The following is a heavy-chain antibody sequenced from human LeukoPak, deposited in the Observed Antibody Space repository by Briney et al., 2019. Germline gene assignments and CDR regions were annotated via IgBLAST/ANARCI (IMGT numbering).Heavy chain of an antibody. CDR3: ARDLEPSPTNGGGSLRTAFDI. D-gene: IGHD2-15*01. V-gene: IGHV1-2*04. J-gene: IGHJ3*02. CDR2: INPNSGGT. CDR1: VYSVTGYY. Sequence: GASVKVSRKRSVYSVTGYYILWVRQPPAQGLEWMGWINPNSGGTKYEQKFRGWVTMTSDTSISTAYMELSRLRSDDTAVYYCARDLEPSPTNGGGSLRTAFDIWGQGTMVTVSS.